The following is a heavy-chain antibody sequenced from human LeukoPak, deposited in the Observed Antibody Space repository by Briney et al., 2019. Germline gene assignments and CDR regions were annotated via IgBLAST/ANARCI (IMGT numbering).Heavy chain of an antibody. Sequence: SETLSLTCAVYGGSFSGYYWSWIRHPPGKGLEWIGEINHSGSTNYNPPLKSRVTISVDTSKNKFSLKMSPVTAAGTAVYYCARATTVTTVSSFAYGGQGTLVTVSS. CDR3: ARATTVTTVSSFAY. CDR1: GGSFSGYY. CDR2: INHSGST. J-gene: IGHJ4*02. V-gene: IGHV4-34*01. D-gene: IGHD4-17*01.